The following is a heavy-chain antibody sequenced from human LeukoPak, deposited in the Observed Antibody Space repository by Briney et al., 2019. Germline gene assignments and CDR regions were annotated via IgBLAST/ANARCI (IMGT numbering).Heavy chain of an antibody. CDR3: AKAYCGGDCYYVSSDY. V-gene: IGHV4-38-2*02. CDR2: IYYSGST. CDR1: GYSISSGYY. J-gene: IGHJ4*02. D-gene: IGHD2-21*02. Sequence: SETLSLTCTVSGYSISSGYYWGWIRQPPGKGLEWIGSIYYSGSTYYNPSLKSRVTISVDTSKNQFSLKLSSVTAADTAVYYCAKAYCGGDCYYVSSDYWGQGTLVTVSS.